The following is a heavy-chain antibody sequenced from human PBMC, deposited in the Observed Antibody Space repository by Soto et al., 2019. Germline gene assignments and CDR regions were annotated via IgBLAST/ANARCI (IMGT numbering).Heavy chain of an antibody. CDR3: AKDPPGYSGYDPRDAFDI. V-gene: IGHV3-23*01. CDR2: ISGSGGST. D-gene: IGHD5-12*01. CDR1: GFTFSSYA. Sequence: GGSLRLSCAASGFTFSSYAMSWVRQAPGKGLEWVSAISGSGGSTYYADSVKGRFTIARDNSKNTLYLQMNSLRAEDTAVYYCAKDPPGYSGYDPRDAFDIWGQGTMVTVSS. J-gene: IGHJ3*02.